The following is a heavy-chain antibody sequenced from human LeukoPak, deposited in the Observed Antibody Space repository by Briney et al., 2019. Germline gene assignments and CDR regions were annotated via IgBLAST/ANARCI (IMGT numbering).Heavy chain of an antibody. J-gene: IGHJ3*01. CDR3: ASPNITSYYDSRGYDAFDV. V-gene: IGHV5-51*01. CDR1: GYKFNAYW. Sequence: GESLKISCKGSGYKFNAYWIAWVRQMPGKGLEWMGIIYPDDSDTRYSPSFQGQVTISADKSVSIAYLQWSSLKASDTAMYYCASPNITSYYDSRGYDAFDVWGQGTMVIVSS. D-gene: IGHD3-22*01. CDR2: IYPDDSDT.